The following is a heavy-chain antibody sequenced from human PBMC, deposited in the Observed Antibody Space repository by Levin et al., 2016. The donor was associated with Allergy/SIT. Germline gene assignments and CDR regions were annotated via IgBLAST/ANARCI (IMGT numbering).Heavy chain of an antibody. CDR2: IYYSGST. CDR1: GGSISSYY. CDR3: ARGYPSLRYSGVERGYYYYGMDV. Sequence: SETLSLTCTVSGGSISSYYWSWIRQPPGKGLEWIGYIYYSGSTNYNPSLKSRVTISVDTSKNQFSLKLSSVTAADTAVYYCARGYPSLRYSGVERGYYYYGMDVWGQGTTVTVSS. J-gene: IGHJ6*02. V-gene: IGHV4-59*12. D-gene: IGHD3-9*01.